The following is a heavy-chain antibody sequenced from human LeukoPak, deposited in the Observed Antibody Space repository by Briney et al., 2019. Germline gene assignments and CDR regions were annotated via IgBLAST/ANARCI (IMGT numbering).Heavy chain of an antibody. Sequence: PGGSLRLSCAASGFTFSSYWMTWVRQAPGKGLEWEANIKEDGSEKYYVDSVKGRFTISRDNAKNSLYLQMNSLRAEDTAMYYCARDTGSSENFDYWGQGALVTVSS. CDR2: IKEDGSEK. J-gene: IGHJ4*02. CDR3: ARDTGSSENFDY. V-gene: IGHV3-7*01. D-gene: IGHD6-6*01. CDR1: GFTFSSYW.